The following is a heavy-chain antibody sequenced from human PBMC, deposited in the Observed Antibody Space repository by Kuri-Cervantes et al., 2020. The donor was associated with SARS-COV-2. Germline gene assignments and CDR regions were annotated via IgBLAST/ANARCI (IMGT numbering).Heavy chain of an antibody. V-gene: IGHV1-2*02. J-gene: IGHJ4*02. CDR2: INPNSGGT. D-gene: IGHD1-1*01. CDR3: ARGAYNWNDEGEAPGY. CDR1: GYTLTGYY. Sequence: ASVKVSCKASGYTLTGYYMHWVRQAPGQGLEWMGWINPNSGGTNYAQKFQGRVTMARDTSISTAYMELSRLRSDDTAVYYCARGAYNWNDEGEAPGYWGQGTLVTVSS.